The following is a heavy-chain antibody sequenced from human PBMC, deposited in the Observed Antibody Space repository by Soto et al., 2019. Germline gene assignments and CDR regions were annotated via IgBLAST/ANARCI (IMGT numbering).Heavy chain of an antibody. J-gene: IGHJ6*02. CDR1: GYSFTSYW. V-gene: IGHV5-51*01. Sequence: GESLKISCKGSGYSFTSYWIGWVRQMPGKGLEWMGIIYPGDSDTRYSPSFQGQVTISADKSISTAYLQWSSLKASDTAMYYCARHYCSAGSCYSYYYYYGMDVWGQGTTVTVSS. D-gene: IGHD2-15*01. CDR3: ARHYCSAGSCYSYYYYYGMDV. CDR2: IYPGDSDT.